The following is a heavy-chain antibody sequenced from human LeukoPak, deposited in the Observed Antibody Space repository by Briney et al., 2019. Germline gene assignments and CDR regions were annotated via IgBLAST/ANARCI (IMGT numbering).Heavy chain of an antibody. CDR2: IKSKTDGETT. V-gene: IGHV3-15*05. D-gene: IGHD4/OR15-4a*01. CDR1: GFTFSSYA. Sequence: GGSLRLSCAASGFTFSSYAMHWVRQAPGKGLEWVGRIKSKTDGETTDYVAPVKGRFTISRDDSENTVYLQMNSLKTEDTATYYCANGPFWGQGTLVTVSS. CDR3: ANGPF. J-gene: IGHJ4*02.